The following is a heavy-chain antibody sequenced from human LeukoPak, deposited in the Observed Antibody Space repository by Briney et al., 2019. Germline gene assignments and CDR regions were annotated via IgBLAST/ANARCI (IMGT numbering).Heavy chain of an antibody. J-gene: IGHJ4*02. CDR3: ARLWSTHCSGGTCPHQPNY. V-gene: IGHV4-39*01. D-gene: IGHD2-15*01. CDR1: GFSFSSHG. Sequence: GTLRLSCAASGFSFSSHGMSWVRQPPGKGLEWIGSINYSGGTHYNPSLQSRVTISADRSKNQSSLKLSSVTAADTAVYYCARLWSTHCSGGTCPHQPNYWGQGTLVTVSS. CDR2: INYSGGT.